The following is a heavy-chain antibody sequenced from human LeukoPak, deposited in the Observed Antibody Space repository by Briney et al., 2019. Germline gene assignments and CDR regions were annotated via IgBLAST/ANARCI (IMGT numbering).Heavy chain of an antibody. CDR1: GYTFTSYY. CDR3: AIGWGPHGSGSYSPNY. V-gene: IGHV1-46*01. Sequence: EASVKVSCKASGYTFTSYYMHWVRQAPGQGLEWMGIINPSGGSTSYAQKFQGRVTMTRDTSTSTVYMELSSPRSEDTAVYYCAIGWGPHGSGSYSPNYWGQGTLVTVSS. J-gene: IGHJ4*02. CDR2: INPSGGST. D-gene: IGHD3-10*01.